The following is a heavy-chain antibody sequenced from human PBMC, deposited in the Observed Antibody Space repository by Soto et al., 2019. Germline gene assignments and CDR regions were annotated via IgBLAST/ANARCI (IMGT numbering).Heavy chain of an antibody. J-gene: IGHJ4*02. CDR2: IYYSGST. Sequence: ASETLSLTCTVSGGSISSYYWSWIRQPPGKGLEWIGYIYYSGSTNYNPSLKSRVTISVDTSKNQFSLKLSSVTAADTAVYYCARGIAVAGTFDYWGQGTLVTVSS. CDR3: ARGIAVAGTFDY. CDR1: GGSISSYY. V-gene: IGHV4-59*01. D-gene: IGHD6-19*01.